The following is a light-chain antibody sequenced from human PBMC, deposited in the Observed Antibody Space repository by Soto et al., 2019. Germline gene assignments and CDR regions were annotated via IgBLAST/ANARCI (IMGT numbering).Light chain of an antibody. Sequence: QAVVTQPPSASVTPGQRVTISCSGSSSNIGSNTVNWYQQLPGTAPKLLIYSNHQRPSGVPDRFSGSKSGTSASLAISGLQSEDEADYYCAAWDDSLNGYVFGTGTKLTVL. CDR3: AAWDDSLNGYV. CDR2: SNH. J-gene: IGLJ1*01. CDR1: SSNIGSNT. V-gene: IGLV1-44*01.